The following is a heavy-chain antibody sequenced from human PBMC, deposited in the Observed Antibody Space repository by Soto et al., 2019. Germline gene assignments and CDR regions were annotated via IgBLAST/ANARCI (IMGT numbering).Heavy chain of an antibody. CDR2: ISAYNGNT. CDR3: ARDLGWDSSSRGLPDP. D-gene: IGHD6-13*01. V-gene: IGHV1-18*01. Sequence: QVQLVQSGAEVKKPGASVKVSCKASGYTFTSYGINWVRQAPGQGLEWMGWISAYNGNTNYAQKLQGRVTMTTDTSTSTADMELRSLRSDDTAVYYCARDLGWDSSSRGLPDPWGQGTLATVSS. CDR1: GYTFTSYG. J-gene: IGHJ5*02.